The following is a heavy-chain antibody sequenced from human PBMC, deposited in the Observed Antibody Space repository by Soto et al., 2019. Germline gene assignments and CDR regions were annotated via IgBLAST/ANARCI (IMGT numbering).Heavy chain of an antibody. D-gene: IGHD1-1*01. V-gene: IGHV4-59*01. J-gene: IGHJ4*02. CDR1: GDSISSFY. CDR2: VSHSGST. Sequence: XXTLSLPCSVSGDSISSFYWSWIPQPPGKGLEWIGYVSHSGSTNYNPSLKSRVTISRDTSKNQFFLKLKSVTAADTAVFFCVRDLNYYFDHWGQGALVTVSS. CDR3: VRDLNYYFDH.